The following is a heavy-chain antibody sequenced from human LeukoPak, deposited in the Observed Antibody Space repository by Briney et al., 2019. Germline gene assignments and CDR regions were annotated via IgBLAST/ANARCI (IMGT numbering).Heavy chain of an antibody. CDR3: ARNDYGGHDAFDI. CDR1: GYTFTSYD. J-gene: IGHJ3*02. CDR2: MNPNSGNT. Sequence: ASVKVSCKASGYTFTSYDINWVRQATGQGLEWMGWMNPNSGNTGFALKFQGRVTMTRTTSISTAYMELSSLRSEDTAVYYCARNDYGGHDAFDIWGQGTMVTVSS. V-gene: IGHV1-8*01. D-gene: IGHD4-17*01.